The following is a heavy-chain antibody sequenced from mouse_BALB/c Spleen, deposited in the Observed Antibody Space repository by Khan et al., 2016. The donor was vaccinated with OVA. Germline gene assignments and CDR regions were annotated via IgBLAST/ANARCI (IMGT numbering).Heavy chain of an antibody. V-gene: IGHV1-4*01. CDR1: GYTFTSNT. D-gene: IGHD2-14*01. CDR2: INPRRSYT. J-gene: IGHJ4*01. CDR3: ARRTTEYTMDY. Sequence: QVRLQQSGAELARPGASVKMSCKASGYTFTSNTMHWVKHRPGQGLEWIGYINPRRSYTNSNQKFKDKATLTADKSSSTAYMQLSSLTSEDSAVYYCARRTTEYTMDYWGQGTSVTVSS.